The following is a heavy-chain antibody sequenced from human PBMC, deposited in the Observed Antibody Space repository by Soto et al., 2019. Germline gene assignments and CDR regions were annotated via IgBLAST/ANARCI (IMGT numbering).Heavy chain of an antibody. D-gene: IGHD3-10*01. CDR3: ARATVSNDYGDY. Sequence: GASVKVSCKASGYTFTSYAMHWVRQAPGQRLEWMGWINAGNGNTKYSQKFQGRVTITRDTSASTAYMELSSLRSEDTAVYYCARATVSNDYGDYWGQGTLVTVSS. CDR1: GYTFTSYA. CDR2: INAGNGNT. J-gene: IGHJ4*02. V-gene: IGHV1-3*01.